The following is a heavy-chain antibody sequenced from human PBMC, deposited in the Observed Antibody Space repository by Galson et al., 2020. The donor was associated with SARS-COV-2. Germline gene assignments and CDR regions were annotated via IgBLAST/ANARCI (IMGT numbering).Heavy chain of an antibody. J-gene: IGHJ6*03. CDR3: ARLPHEFGGGFGFGDYNYYMDV. CDR1: GFTITNYY. CDR2: IYYTGST. V-gene: IGHV4-59*01. D-gene: IGHD3-10*01. Sequence: SETLSLTCTVSGFTITNYYWTWIRQSPVKGLEWLGNIYYTGSTNYNPSPKSRITISADTNKNQFSLQLRSRTAADTTVYYCARLPHEFGGGFGFGDYNYYMDVWGQGTAVTVSS.